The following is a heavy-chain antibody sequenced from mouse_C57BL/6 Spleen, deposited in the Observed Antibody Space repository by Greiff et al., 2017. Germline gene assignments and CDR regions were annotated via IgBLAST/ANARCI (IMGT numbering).Heavy chain of an antibody. CDR2: IDPETGGT. Sequence: QVQLQQSGAELVRPGASVTLSCRASGYTFTDYEMHWVKQTPVHGLEWIGAIDPETGGTAYNQKFKGKAILTADKSSSTAYMELRSLTSEDSAVYYCTRSPHYDGSSPFDYWGQGTTLTVSS. J-gene: IGHJ2*01. V-gene: IGHV1-15*01. CDR1: GYTFTDYE. D-gene: IGHD1-1*01. CDR3: TRSPHYDGSSPFDY.